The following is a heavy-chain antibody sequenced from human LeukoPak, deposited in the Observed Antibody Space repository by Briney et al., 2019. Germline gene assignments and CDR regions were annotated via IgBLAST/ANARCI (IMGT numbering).Heavy chain of an antibody. CDR2: IYSGGST. V-gene: IGHV3-53*01. CDR3: ARVASSSWYPTYYYYYYYYMDV. D-gene: IGHD6-13*01. J-gene: IGHJ6*03. Sequence: GGSLRLSCAASGFTVSSNYMSWVRQAPGKGLEWVSVIYSGGSTYYADSVKGRFTISRDNSKNTLYLQMNSLRAEDTAVYYCARVASSSWYPTYYYYYYYYMDVWGKGTTVTVSS. CDR1: GFTVSSNY.